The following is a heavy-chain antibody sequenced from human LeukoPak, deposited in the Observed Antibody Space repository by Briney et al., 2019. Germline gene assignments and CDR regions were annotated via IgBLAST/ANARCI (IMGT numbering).Heavy chain of an antibody. D-gene: IGHD3-22*01. CDR1: GGSISSSTYY. J-gene: IGHJ6*03. Sequence: SETLFLTCSVSGGSISSSTYYWGWIRQPPGKGLEWIGSIYYSGSTYYNPSLKNRVTISVDTSKNQFSLRLSSVTAADTAVYYCARHSSGRHYFYYYYMDVWGKGTTVTISS. CDR3: ARHSSGRHYFYYYYMDV. CDR2: IYYSGST. V-gene: IGHV4-39*01.